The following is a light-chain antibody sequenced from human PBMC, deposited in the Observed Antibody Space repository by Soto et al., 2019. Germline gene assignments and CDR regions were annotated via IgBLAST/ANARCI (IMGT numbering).Light chain of an antibody. CDR3: CSYAGSSTYWV. Sequence: QSALTQPASVSGSPGQSINISCTGTSNDVGSYDLVSWYQLHPGKAPKLVIYEANKRPSGVSNRFSGSKSGNTASLTISGLQAEDEADYYCCSYAGSSTYWVFGGGTKLTVL. CDR2: EAN. J-gene: IGLJ3*02. V-gene: IGLV2-23*01. CDR1: SNDVGSYDL.